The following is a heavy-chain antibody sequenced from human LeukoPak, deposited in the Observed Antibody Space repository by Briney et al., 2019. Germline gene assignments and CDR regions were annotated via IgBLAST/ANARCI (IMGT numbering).Heavy chain of an antibody. V-gene: IGHV3-7*03. J-gene: IGHJ5*02. CDR2: ISPGGDGG. D-gene: IGHD2-15*01. CDR1: GFTFSNIW. Sequence: PGGSLRLSCAAAGFTFSNIWMSWVRQAPGRGLEWVVNISPGGDGGRYVDSVKGRFSISRDNGKNSLYLQMTALRVEDTAIYYCAGAVVVSPAGPYSWFDPWGQGTLVTVSS. CDR3: AGAVVVSPAGPYSWFDP.